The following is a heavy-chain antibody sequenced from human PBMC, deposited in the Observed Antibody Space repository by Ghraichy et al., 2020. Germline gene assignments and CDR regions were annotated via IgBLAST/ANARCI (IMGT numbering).Heavy chain of an antibody. CDR3: VRRSRRGARLGGPPSNWFDP. Sequence: SETLSLTCAVYGGSFSGYYWSWIRHPTGTGLEWIGEINQSGSTTYSQSLKSRVNISIDTSKNQFSLRLSSVTAADTAVYYCVRRSRRGARLGGPPSNWFDPWGQGTLVTVSS. J-gene: IGHJ5*02. D-gene: IGHD1-26*01. V-gene: IGHV4-34*01. CDR2: INQSGST. CDR1: GGSFSGYY.